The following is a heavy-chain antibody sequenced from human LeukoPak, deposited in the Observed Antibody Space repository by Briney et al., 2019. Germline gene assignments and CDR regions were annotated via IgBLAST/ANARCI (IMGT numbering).Heavy chain of an antibody. D-gene: IGHD2-15*01. CDR1: GGTFSSYA. J-gene: IGHJ3*02. Sequence: ASVKVSCKASGGTFSSYAISWVRRAPGQGLEWMGRIIPILGIANYAQKFQGRVTITADKSTSTAYMELSSLRSEDTAVYYCARGTRGYCSGGSCYATHDAFDIWGQGTMVTVSS. CDR2: IIPILGIA. CDR3: ARGTRGYCSGGSCYATHDAFDI. V-gene: IGHV1-69*04.